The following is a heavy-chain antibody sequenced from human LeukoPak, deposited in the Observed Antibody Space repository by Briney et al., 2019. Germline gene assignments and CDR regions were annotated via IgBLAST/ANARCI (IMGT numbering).Heavy chain of an antibody. V-gene: IGHV3-23*01. CDR1: GFTFSSYA. Sequence: GGSLRLSCAASGFTFSSYAMSWVRQAPGKGLEWVPGISGSGDNAQYVEAVKGRFSISRDNSKNTLLLQMSSVGADDTAVYYCAKPQWGLRGLTDYWGQGTLVTVSS. CDR3: AKPQWGLRGLTDY. CDR2: ISGSGDNA. D-gene: IGHD1-26*01. J-gene: IGHJ4*02.